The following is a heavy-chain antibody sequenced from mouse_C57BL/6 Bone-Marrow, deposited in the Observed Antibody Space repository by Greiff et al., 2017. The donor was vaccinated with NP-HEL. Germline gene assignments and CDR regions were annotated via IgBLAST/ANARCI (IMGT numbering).Heavy chain of an antibody. V-gene: IGHV1-64*01. CDR3: ARVPITTGDWYFDV. D-gene: IGHD1-1*01. Sequence: QVQLQQPGAELVKPGASVKLSCKASGYTFTSYWMHWVKQRPGQGLEWIGMIHPNSCSTNYNEKFKSKATLTVDKSSSTAYMQRSSLTSEDSAVYYCARVPITTGDWYFDVWGTGTTVTVSS. CDR1: GYTFTSYW. J-gene: IGHJ1*03. CDR2: IHPNSCST.